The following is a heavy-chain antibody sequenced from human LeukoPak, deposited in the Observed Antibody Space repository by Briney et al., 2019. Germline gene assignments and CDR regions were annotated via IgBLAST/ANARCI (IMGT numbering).Heavy chain of an antibody. V-gene: IGHV4-59*01. CDR3: ARYRAFDI. J-gene: IGHJ3*02. CDR1: GGSISGYY. Sequence: SETLSLTCTVSGGSISGYYWSWIRQPPGEGLEWIGYIYNSGNTNYNPSLKSRVTISVDTSTNQFSLKLTSVTAADTAVYSCARYRAFDIWGRGTLVTVSS. CDR2: IYNSGNT.